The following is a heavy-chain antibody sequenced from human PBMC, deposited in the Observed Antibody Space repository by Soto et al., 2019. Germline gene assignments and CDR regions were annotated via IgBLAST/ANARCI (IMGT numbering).Heavy chain of an antibody. D-gene: IGHD6-19*01. CDR2: ISGSGGST. J-gene: IGHJ6*02. Sequence: PXGSLIISCASSGITFSSYSMSLVLQAPGKGLEWVSAISGSGGSTYYADSVKGRFTISRENAKNSLYLQMNSLRAGDTAVYYCARSGGVEGWAVAGRYGMDVWGQGTTVTVSS. CDR1: GITFSSYS. V-gene: IGHV3-23*01. CDR3: ARSGGVEGWAVAGRYGMDV.